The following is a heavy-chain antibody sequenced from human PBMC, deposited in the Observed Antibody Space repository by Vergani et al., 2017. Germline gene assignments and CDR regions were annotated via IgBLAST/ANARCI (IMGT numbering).Heavy chain of an antibody. CDR3: VKEKIDLGSYFFDS. CDR2: INWNSDSI. CDR1: GFTFDDYA. D-gene: IGHD2/OR15-2a*01. Sequence: EVQLVESGGGLVQPGRSLRLSCAASGFTFDDYAMHWVRQAPGKGLEWVSGINWNSDSIAYADSVKGRFTISRDNSKNTVFLQMHSLRAEDTAIYYCVKEKIDLGSYFFDSWGHGILVTVSS. V-gene: IGHV3-9*01. J-gene: IGHJ4*01.